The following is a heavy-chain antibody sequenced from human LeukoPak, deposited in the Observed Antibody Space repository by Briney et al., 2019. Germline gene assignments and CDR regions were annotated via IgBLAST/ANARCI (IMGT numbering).Heavy chain of an antibody. CDR1: GGSISSGGYY. D-gene: IGHD3-22*01. CDR3: AREIGEYYYDSSGYYFDY. V-gene: IGHV4-31*03. J-gene: IGHJ4*02. Sequence: PSQTLSLTCTVSGGSISSGGYYWSWIRQHPGKGLEWIGYIYYSGSTYYNPSLKSRVTISVDTSKNRFSLKLSSVTAADTAVYYCAREIGEYYYDSSGYYFDYWGQGTLVTVSS. CDR2: IYYSGST.